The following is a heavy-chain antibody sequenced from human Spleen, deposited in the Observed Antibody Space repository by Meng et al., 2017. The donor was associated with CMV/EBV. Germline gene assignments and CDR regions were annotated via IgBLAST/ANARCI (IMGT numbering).Heavy chain of an antibody. J-gene: IGHJ1*01. Sequence: GESLKISCAASGFTFRSYAMTWVRQAPGKGLEWVSLVYSGGSNTYYADSVKGRFIISRDNSKNTLYLQMNSLRAEDTAMYYCAKLIAVAGTRGYFQHWGQGTLVTVSS. V-gene: IGHV3-23*03. CDR3: AKLIAVAGTRGYFQH. CDR2: VYSGGSNT. CDR1: GFTFRSYA. D-gene: IGHD6-19*01.